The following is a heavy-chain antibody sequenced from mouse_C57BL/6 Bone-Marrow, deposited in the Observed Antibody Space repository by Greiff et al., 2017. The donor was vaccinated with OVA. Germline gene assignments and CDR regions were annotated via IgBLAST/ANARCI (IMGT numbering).Heavy chain of an antibody. CDR2: ISNGGGST. D-gene: IGHD2-5*01. V-gene: IGHV5-12*01. J-gene: IGHJ2*01. Sequence: EVHLVESGGGLVQPGGSLKLSCAASGFTFSDYYMYWVRQTPEKRLEWVAYISNGGGSTYYPDTVKGRFTISRDNAKNTLYLQMSRLKSEDTAMYYCARQDYSNYPFDYWGQGTTLTVSS. CDR3: ARQDYSNYPFDY. CDR1: GFTFSDYY.